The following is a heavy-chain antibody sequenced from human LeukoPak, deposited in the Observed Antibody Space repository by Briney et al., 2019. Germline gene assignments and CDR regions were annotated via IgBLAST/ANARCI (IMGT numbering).Heavy chain of an antibody. Sequence: SETLSLTCTVSGGPINSSNYYWGWIRQPPGKGLECIGTMDYTGSAYYNPSLKSRVTISVDTSKNQFSLKLSSVTAADTALYYCASHYYYGAGSYYNRWFDPWGRGTLVTVSS. D-gene: IGHD3-10*01. CDR1: GGPINSSNYY. J-gene: IGHJ5*02. V-gene: IGHV4-39*01. CDR3: ASHYYYGAGSYYNRWFDP. CDR2: MDYTGSA.